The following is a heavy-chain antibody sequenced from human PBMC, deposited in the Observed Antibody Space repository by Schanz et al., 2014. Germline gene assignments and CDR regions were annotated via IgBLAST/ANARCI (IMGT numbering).Heavy chain of an antibody. CDR3: ARPSDSSWYMDV. J-gene: IGHJ6*03. D-gene: IGHD2-21*02. CDR1: AFIFRSYS. V-gene: IGHV3-48*01. CDR2: ISDSGDST. Sequence: EVQLAESGGGLIQPGGSLRLSCAASAFIFRSYSMHWVRQAPGKGLEWVSDISDSGDSTHYADSVKGRFIISRDNSKNTLYLQVNSLRAEDTAVYYCARPSDSSWYMDVWGKGTTVTVSS.